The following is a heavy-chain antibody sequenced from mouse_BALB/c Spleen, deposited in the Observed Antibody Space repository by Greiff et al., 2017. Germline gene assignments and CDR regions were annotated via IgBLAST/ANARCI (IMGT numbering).Heavy chain of an antibody. CDR2: INPSTGYT. J-gene: IGHJ2*01. CDR1: GYTFTSYW. D-gene: IGHD2-3*01. CDR3: DLYDSDY. V-gene: IGHV1-7*01. Sequence: QVQLQQSGAELAKPGASVKMSCKASGYTFTSYWMHWVKQRPGQGLEWIGYINPSTGYTEYNQKFKEKTTLTADKSSSTAYMQLISLTSEDSAVYYCDLYDSDYWGQGTTLTVSS.